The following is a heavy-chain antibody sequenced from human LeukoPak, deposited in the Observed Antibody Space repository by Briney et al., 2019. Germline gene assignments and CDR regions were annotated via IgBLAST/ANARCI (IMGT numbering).Heavy chain of an antibody. Sequence: GASVKFSCKASGGTFSSYAISWVRQAPGQGLEWMGGIIPIFGTANYAQKFQGRVTITADESTSTAYMELSSLRSEDTAVYYCARAEVYYYYMDVWGKGTTVTVSS. CDR2: IIPIFGTA. V-gene: IGHV1-69*13. J-gene: IGHJ6*03. CDR1: GGTFSSYA. CDR3: ARAEVYYYYMDV.